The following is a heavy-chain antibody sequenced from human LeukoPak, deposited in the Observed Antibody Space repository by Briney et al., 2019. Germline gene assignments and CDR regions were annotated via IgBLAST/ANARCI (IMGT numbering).Heavy chain of an antibody. Sequence: GGSLRLSCAASGFTFSSYWMSWVRQAPGKGLEWVANIKQDGSEKYYVDSVKGRFTISRDNAKNSPYLQMNSLRAEDTAVYYCARDLTVYYYDSSGLEHWGQGTLVTVSS. CDR3: ARDLTVYYYDSSGLEH. CDR2: IKQDGSEK. CDR1: GFTFSSYW. V-gene: IGHV3-7*04. J-gene: IGHJ1*01. D-gene: IGHD3-22*01.